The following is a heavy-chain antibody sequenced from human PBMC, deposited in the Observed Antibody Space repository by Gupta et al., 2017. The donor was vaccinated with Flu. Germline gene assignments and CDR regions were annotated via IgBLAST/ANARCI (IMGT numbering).Heavy chain of an antibody. CDR3: ARPSSSSWYFDL. V-gene: IGHV1-69*01. J-gene: IGHJ2*01. D-gene: IGHD6-6*01. CDR1: GGSFSRYA. Sequence: QVQLMQSGAELKKPGSSVKVSCTASGGSFSRYAINWVRQAPGQGLEWMGGLIPIFRTPVYAQRFQGRVAITADESTSTAYMELSSLRYEDTAVYYCARPSSSSWYFDLWGRGTLVTVSS. CDR2: LIPIFRTP.